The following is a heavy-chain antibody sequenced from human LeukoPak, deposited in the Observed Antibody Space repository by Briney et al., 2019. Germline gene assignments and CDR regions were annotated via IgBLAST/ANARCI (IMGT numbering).Heavy chain of an antibody. CDR1: GYTFNHFG. Sequence: ASVKVSCKASGYTFNHFGISWVRQAPGQGLEWMGWISAYDGNTNYLQKFQGRLTLTTDTATYTAYMELRSLRSDDTAVYYCARDKVIASAGTPNWFDPWGQGTLVTVSS. CDR3: ARDKVIASAGTPNWFDP. J-gene: IGHJ5*02. CDR2: ISAYDGNT. D-gene: IGHD2-21*01. V-gene: IGHV1-18*01.